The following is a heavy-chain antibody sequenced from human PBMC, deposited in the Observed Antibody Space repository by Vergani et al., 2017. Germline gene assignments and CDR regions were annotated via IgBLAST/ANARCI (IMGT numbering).Heavy chain of an antibody. Sequence: QVQLVQSGAEVKKPGASVKVSCKASGYTFTGYYMHWVRQAPGQGLEWMGWINPNSGGTNYAQKFQGRVTMTRDAAISTAYMELSRLRSDDTAVYYCARGLRGDREDIDYFDDWGQGTLVTVSS. CDR2: INPNSGGT. CDR1: GYTFTGYY. D-gene: IGHD2-21*02. J-gene: IGHJ4*02. CDR3: ARGLRGDREDIDYFDD. V-gene: IGHV1-2*02.